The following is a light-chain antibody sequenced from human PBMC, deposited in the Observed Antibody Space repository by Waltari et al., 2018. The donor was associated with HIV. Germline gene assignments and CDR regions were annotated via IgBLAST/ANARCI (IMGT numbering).Light chain of an antibody. V-gene: IGLV1-44*01. CDR2: KDN. Sequence: QSVLTQPPSASGTPGQRVTIPCSGTRSNIGTNTVNWYQIIPGTAPKLLIYKDNQRPSGVPDRFSGSRSGTSASLAISGLQSEDEADYYCAAWDDRLDGQGVFGGGTTLTVL. CDR3: AAWDDRLDGQGV. CDR1: RSNIGTNT. J-gene: IGLJ3*02.